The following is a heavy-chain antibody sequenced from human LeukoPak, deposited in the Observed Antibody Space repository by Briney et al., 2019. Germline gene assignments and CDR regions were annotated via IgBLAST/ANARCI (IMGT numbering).Heavy chain of an antibody. D-gene: IGHD2-2*01. V-gene: IGHV4-61*02. Sequence: PSQTLSLTCTVSGGSISSGSYYWSWIRQPAGKGLEWIGRIYTSGSTNYNPSLESRVTISVDTSKNQFSLKLSSVTAADTAVYYCARDYCSSTSCYHYYYYMDVWGKGTTVTVSS. CDR1: GGSISSGSYY. CDR2: IYTSGST. CDR3: ARDYCSSTSCYHYYYYMDV. J-gene: IGHJ6*03.